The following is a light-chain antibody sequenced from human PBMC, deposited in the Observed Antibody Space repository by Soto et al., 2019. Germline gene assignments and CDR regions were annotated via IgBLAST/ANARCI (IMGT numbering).Light chain of an antibody. CDR1: RSISGN. CDR3: QYYSDWPARVI. Sequence: ELVMTQSPATLSASPGNRATLSCRASRSISGNLAWYQQKLGQPPRLLIYSASTRATGVPARFSGSGSGAEFTLTISSLQSEDFAVYYCQYYSDWPARVIFGGGTKVDIK. CDR2: SAS. V-gene: IGKV3-15*01. J-gene: IGKJ4*01.